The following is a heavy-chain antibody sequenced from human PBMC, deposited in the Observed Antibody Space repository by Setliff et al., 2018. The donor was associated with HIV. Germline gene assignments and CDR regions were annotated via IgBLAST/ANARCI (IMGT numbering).Heavy chain of an antibody. J-gene: IGHJ5*02. Sequence: TLSLTCTVSDASISNYHWSWIRQPPGKGLEWIGYIYYSGSTNYNPSLKSRVTISIDTSTNQFSLKLSSVTAADTAVYYCARLFIPNYFDPWGQGTLVTVSS. D-gene: IGHD2-21*01. CDR1: DASISNYH. V-gene: IGHV4-59*08. CDR3: ARLFIPNYFDP. CDR2: IYYSGST.